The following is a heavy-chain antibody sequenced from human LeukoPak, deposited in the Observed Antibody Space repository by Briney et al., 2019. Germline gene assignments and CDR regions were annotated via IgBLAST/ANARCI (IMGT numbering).Heavy chain of an antibody. CDR2: VYHSGST. V-gene: IGHV4-38-2*02. D-gene: IGHD3-22*01. Sequence: PSETVSLTCSVSGYSISSGFYWDWIRQPPGKGLEWIGSVYHSGSTYYNSSLKSRVTISVDMSKNQFSLRLSSVTAADTAVYYCARVADSGDWGQGTLVTVSS. CDR3: ARVADSGD. J-gene: IGHJ4*02. CDR1: GYSISSGFY.